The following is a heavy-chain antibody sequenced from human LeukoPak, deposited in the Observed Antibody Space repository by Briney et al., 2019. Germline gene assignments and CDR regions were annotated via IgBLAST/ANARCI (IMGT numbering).Heavy chain of an antibody. Sequence: ASVKLSCKAAGYTVTYYDMHWMRHAPGQGLGWKGRSKTNRGGRAYAQKFQGRVTITRVTTTTNAYMDLSRLGSADTAAYYFARLGDSGPLTGYFYPWGQGTLVTVSS. J-gene: IGHJ5*02. V-gene: IGHV1-2*02. CDR2: SKTNRGGR. CDR1: GYTVTYYD. CDR3: ARLGDSGPLTGYFYP. D-gene: IGHD3-9*01.